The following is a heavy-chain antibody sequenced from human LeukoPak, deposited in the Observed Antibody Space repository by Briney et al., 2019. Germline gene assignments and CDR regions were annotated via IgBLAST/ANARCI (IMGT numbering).Heavy chain of an antibody. CDR3: ARDRWLRRGEGSGWYSGFDY. D-gene: IGHD6-19*01. CDR2: IFYSGST. V-gene: IGHV4-39*07. J-gene: IGHJ4*02. Sequence: SETLSLTCTVSGGSISSSTYYWGWARQPPGKGLEWIGNIFYSGSTYYSPSLKSRVTISVDTSKNQFSLKLSSVTAADTAVYYCARDRWLRRGEGSGWYSGFDYWGQGTLVTVSS. CDR1: GGSISSSTYY.